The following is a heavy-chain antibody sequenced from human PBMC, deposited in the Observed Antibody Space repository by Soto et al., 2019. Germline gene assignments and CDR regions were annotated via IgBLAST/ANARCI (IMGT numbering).Heavy chain of an antibody. CDR2: ISAYNGNT. Sequence: QVQLVQSGAEVKKPGASVKVSCKASGYTFTSYGISWGRQAPGQGLEWMGWISAYNGNTNYAQKLQGRVTMTTDTSTSTAYMELRRLRSDDTAVYYCARELVPAAPPYYYYGMDVLGQGTTVTVSS. V-gene: IGHV1-18*01. J-gene: IGHJ6*02. D-gene: IGHD2-2*01. CDR3: ARELVPAAPPYYYYGMDV. CDR1: GYTFTSYG.